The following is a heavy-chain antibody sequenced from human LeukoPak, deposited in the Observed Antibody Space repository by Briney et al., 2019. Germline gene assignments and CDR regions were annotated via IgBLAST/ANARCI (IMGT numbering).Heavy chain of an antibody. V-gene: IGHV3-30*02. CDR2: IRYDGSDE. CDR1: GFTFSNHG. CDR3: ARVPYYDSVVYYDY. Sequence: GGSLRLSCTASGFTFSNHGMHWVRQAPGEGLEWVAFIRYDGSDEYYADSVKGRFTISRDNSKNTLFLQMNSLRAEDTAVYYCARVPYYDSVVYYDYWGQGTLVTVSS. J-gene: IGHJ4*02. D-gene: IGHD3-22*01.